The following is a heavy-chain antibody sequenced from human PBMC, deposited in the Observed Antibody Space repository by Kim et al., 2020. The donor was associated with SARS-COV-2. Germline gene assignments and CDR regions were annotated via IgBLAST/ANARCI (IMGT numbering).Heavy chain of an antibody. CDR2: INSDGSST. D-gene: IGHD3-22*01. CDR1: GFTFSSYW. V-gene: IGHV3-74*01. Sequence: GGSLRLSCAASGFTFSSYWMHWVRQAPGKGPVWVSRINSDGSSTSYADSVKGRFTISRDNAKNTLYLQMNSLRAEDTAVYYCARGEYYYDSSGSYFDYWGQGTLVTVSS. CDR3: ARGEYYYDSSGSYFDY. J-gene: IGHJ4*02.